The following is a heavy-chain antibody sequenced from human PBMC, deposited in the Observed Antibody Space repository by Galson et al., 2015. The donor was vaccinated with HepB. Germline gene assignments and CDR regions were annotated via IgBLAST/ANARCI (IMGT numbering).Heavy chain of an antibody. CDR1: GDSISGGGYF. CDR3: ARDTWSYNYYYVDV. V-gene: IGHV4-31*03. CDR2: ISSSGSA. J-gene: IGHJ6*03. D-gene: IGHD3-3*01. Sequence: LSLTCTVSGDSISGGGYFWSWVRHLPGKGLEWIGYISSSGSADYNPSLRSRVTISVDKSQNQFSLELRSVTAADTAVYYCARDTWSYNYYYVDVWGKGTTVFVSS.